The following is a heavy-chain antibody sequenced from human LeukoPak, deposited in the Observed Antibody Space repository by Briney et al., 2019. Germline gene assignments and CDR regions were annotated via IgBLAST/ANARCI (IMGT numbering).Heavy chain of an antibody. CDR3: ARDLSGSYSLDY. CDR2: IAYDGSNK. J-gene: IGHJ4*02. Sequence: GGSYTLSCAASGFTFRSHTMHWVRQAPGKGLEWVAVIAYDGSNKYYADSVKGRITISRDKSENTLYLQMNSLKAEDTAVYYCARDLSGSYSLDYWGQGTLVTISS. D-gene: IGHD1-26*01. CDR1: GFTFRSHT. V-gene: IGHV3-30-3*01.